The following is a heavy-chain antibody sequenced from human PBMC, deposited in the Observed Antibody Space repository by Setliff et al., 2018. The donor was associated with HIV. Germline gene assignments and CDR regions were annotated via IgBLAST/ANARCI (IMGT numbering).Heavy chain of an antibody. CDR3: ARQGVDYGDPNDS. D-gene: IGHD4-17*01. V-gene: IGHV4-38-2*01. CDR2: LYHSGGT. Sequence: SETLSLTCDVSGYSISSGYYWGWIRQPPGKGLEWIGCLYHSGGTYYSPSLKSRVTISVDTSKNQFSLKLTSVTAADTAFYYCARQGVDYGDPNDSWGQGTLVTV. CDR1: GYSISSGYY. J-gene: IGHJ4*02.